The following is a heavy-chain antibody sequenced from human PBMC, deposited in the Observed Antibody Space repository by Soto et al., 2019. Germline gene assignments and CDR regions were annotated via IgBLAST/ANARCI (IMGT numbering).Heavy chain of an antibody. J-gene: IGHJ4*02. CDR2: ISYDGSNK. D-gene: IGHD6-19*01. CDR1: GFTFSKYA. Sequence: GGSLRLSCAASGFTFSKYAMHWVRQAPGKGLEWVALISYDGSNKCYADSVKGRFTISRDNSRNTLYLQMSSLRAEDTAMYYCARDLRDASGWFSPGYWGQGTLVTVSS. CDR3: ARDLRDASGWFSPGY. V-gene: IGHV3-30-3*01.